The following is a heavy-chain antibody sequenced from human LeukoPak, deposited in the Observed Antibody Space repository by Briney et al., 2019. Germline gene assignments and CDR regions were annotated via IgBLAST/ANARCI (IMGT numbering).Heavy chain of an antibody. CDR1: GGSISSGSYY. CDR3: AREHLGGPIDY. J-gene: IGHJ4*02. CDR2: IYTSGST. V-gene: IGHV4-61*02. D-gene: IGHD3-16*01. Sequence: SQTLSLTCTVSGGSISSGSYYWSWIRQPAGKGLEWIGRIYTSGSTNYNPSLKSRVTISVDTSKNQFSLKLSSVTAADTAVYYCAREHLGGPIDYWGQGTLVTVSS.